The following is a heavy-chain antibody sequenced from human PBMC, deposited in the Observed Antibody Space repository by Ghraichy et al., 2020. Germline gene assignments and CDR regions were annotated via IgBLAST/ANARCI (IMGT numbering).Heavy chain of an antibody. CDR2: IYYSGST. D-gene: IGHD1-26*01. CDR1: GGSISSYY. CDR3: ARAGGSYSSDAFDI. Sequence: SETLSLTCTVSGGSISSYYWSWIRQPPGKGLEWIGYIYYSGSTNYNPSLKSRVTISVDTSKNQFSLKLSSVTAADTAVYYCARAGGSYSSDAFDIWGQGTMVTVSS. J-gene: IGHJ3*02. V-gene: IGHV4-59*01.